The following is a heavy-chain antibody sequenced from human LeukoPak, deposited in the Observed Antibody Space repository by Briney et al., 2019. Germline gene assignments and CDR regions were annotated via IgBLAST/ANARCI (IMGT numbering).Heavy chain of an antibody. D-gene: IGHD4-17*01. Sequence: SETLSLTCTVSGGSISSYYWSWIRQPPGKGLEWIGYIYYSGSTKYNPSLKSRVTISVDTSKNQFSLTLSSVTAADTAVYYCARGKYGDYVRVYYFDYWGQGTLVTVSS. CDR1: GGSISSYY. V-gene: IGHV4-59*01. J-gene: IGHJ4*02. CDR2: IYYSGST. CDR3: ARGKYGDYVRVYYFDY.